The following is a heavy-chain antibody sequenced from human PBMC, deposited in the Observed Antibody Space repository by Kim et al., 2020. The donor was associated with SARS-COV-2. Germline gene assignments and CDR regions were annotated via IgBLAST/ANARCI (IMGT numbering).Heavy chain of an antibody. J-gene: IGHJ3*02. CDR1: GYTFTGYY. CDR3: ARVITGTNHRAFDI. V-gene: IGHV1-2*02. CDR2: INPNSGGT. Sequence: ASVKVSCKASGYTFTGYYMHWVRQAPGQGLEWMGWINPNSGGTNYAQKFQGRVTMTRDTSISTAYMELSRLRSDDTAVYYCARVITGTNHRAFDIWGQGTMVTVSS. D-gene: IGHD1-7*01.